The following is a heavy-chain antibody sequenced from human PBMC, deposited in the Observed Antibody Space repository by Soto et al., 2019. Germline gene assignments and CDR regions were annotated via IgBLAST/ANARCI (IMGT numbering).Heavy chain of an antibody. CDR1: GYTFTSHG. J-gene: IGHJ3*02. D-gene: IGHD1-26*01. CDR3: ARLLTEGATYREDAFDM. V-gene: IGHV1-18*01. CDR2: ISTYNGKT. Sequence: QLQLVQSGGEVKTPGASVKVSCTTSGYTFTSHGISWVRQAPGQGLEWMGWISTYNGKTDYAQKFQGRVTMTADTRTSTVYMEVRGLRSDDTDVYYCARLLTEGATYREDAFDMWGQGTKVTVSS.